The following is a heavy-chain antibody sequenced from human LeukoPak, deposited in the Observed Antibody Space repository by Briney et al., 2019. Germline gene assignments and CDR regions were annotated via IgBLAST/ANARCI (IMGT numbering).Heavy chain of an antibody. V-gene: IGHV3-15*07. CDR3: STIFPYDSNVD. D-gene: IGHD3-22*01. J-gene: IGHJ4*02. CDR2: IRSKSDGGTT. Sequence: GGSLRLSCAASGLTFSRAWMNWVRQAPGKGLEWVGRIRSKSDGGTTDYAAPVKGRFTISRDDSKNTLYMQMNSLQTEDSAVYYCSTIFPYDSNVDWGQGTQVTVSS. CDR1: GLTFSRAW.